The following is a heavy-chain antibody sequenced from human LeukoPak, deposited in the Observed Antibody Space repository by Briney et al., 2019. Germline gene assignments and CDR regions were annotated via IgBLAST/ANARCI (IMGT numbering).Heavy chain of an antibody. Sequence: GESLKISCKGSGYSFTSYWIGWVRQMPGKGLEWMGIIYPGDSDTRYSPSFQAQVPISADKSISTAYLQWSSLKASDTAMSYCARLGDYDFWSGALDYWGQGTLVTVYS. J-gene: IGHJ4*02. CDR3: ARLGDYDFWSGALDY. CDR2: IYPGDSDT. D-gene: IGHD3-3*01. CDR1: GYSFTSYW. V-gene: IGHV5-51*01.